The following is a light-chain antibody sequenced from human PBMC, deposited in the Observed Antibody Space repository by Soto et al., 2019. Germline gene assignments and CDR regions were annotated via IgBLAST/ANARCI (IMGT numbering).Light chain of an antibody. CDR3: QQYGTYLWT. V-gene: IGKV3-15*01. J-gene: IGKJ1*01. CDR2: GAS. CDR1: QNINSN. Sequence: EIVMTQSPATLSVSPGERATLSCRASQNINSNLAWYQQKPGQAPRLLIYGASTRATGVPARFSGIGSGTEFTLTITSLQSEDFATYYCQQYGTYLWTFGQGTKVDI.